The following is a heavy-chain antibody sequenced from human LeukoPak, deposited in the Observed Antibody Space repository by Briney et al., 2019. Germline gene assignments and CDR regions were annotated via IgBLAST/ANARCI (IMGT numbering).Heavy chain of an antibody. D-gene: IGHD6-6*01. CDR1: GGSISSYY. V-gene: IGHV4-4*09. J-gene: IGHJ4*02. Sequence: SETLSLTCTVSGGSISSYYWSWVRQPPGKGLEWIGYIYTSGSTNYNPSLKSRVTISVDTSKNQFSLKLSSVPAADTAVYYCARQRAIAAPSFDYWGQGTLVTVSS. CDR3: ARQRAIAAPSFDY. CDR2: IYTSGST.